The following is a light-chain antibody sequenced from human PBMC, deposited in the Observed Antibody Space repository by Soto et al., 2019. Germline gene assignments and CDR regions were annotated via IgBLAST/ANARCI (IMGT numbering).Light chain of an antibody. CDR2: KAS. CDR1: QSIRSW. CDR3: QKYNSHWWK. Sequence: DIQMTQSPSTLPASVGDRVTVTCRASQSIRSWLAWYQEKPGKATKLLIYKASLLETGVPSRFSRSGSGTELNLTISNLQTDYFGIYYCQKYNSHWWKLGLGTKLDI. J-gene: IGKJ1*01. V-gene: IGKV1-5*03.